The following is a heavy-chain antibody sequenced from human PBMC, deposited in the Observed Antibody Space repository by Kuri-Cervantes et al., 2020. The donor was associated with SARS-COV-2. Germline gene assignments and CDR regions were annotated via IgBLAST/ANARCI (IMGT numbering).Heavy chain of an antibody. J-gene: IGHJ4*02. Sequence: ASVKVSCKASGYTFTSYDINWVRQATGQGLGWMGWIYPNSGGTNCAQKFQGRVTMTRDTSISTAYMELSRLRSDDTAVYYCARASSIVVVPAAPFDYWGQGTLVTVSS. CDR1: GYTFTSYD. V-gene: IGHV1-2*02. CDR3: ARASSIVVVPAAPFDY. D-gene: IGHD2-2*01. CDR2: IYPNSGGT.